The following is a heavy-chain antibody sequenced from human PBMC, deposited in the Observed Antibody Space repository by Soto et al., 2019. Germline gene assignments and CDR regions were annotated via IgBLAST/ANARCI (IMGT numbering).Heavy chain of an antibody. J-gene: IGHJ4*02. D-gene: IGHD2-21*02. CDR3: ARQRTTVVTQAYFDH. CDR2: IYYSGRT. Sequence: SETLSLTCIVSGESISSSSYYWGWIRQPPGKGLEWIGSIYYSGRTYYNPSFKSRVTISIDTSKNQFSLKLSSVTATDTAVYYRARQRTTVVTQAYFDHWGQGAMVTLSS. V-gene: IGHV4-39*01. CDR1: GESISSSSYY.